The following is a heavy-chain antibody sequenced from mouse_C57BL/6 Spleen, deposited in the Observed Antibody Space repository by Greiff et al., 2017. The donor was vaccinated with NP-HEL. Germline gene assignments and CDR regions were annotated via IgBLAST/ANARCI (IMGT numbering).Heavy chain of an antibody. CDR1: GYTFTSYN. CDR3: ASGDYYGSSRAMDY. CDR2: IYPGNGDT. D-gene: IGHD1-1*01. V-gene: IGHV1-12*01. Sequence: SGAELVRPGASVKMSCKASGYTFTSYNMHWVKQTPRQGLEWIGAIYPGNGDTSYNQKFKGKATLTVDKSSSTAYMQLSSLTSEDSAVYFCASGDYYGSSRAMDYWGQGTSVTVSS. J-gene: IGHJ4*01.